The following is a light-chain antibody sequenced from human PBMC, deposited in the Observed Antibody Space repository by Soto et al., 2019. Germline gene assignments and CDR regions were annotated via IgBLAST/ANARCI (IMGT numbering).Light chain of an antibody. CDR2: LGS. CDR1: QSLLHSNGYNY. Sequence: DIVMTQSPLSLLVTPGEPASITCRSSQSLLHSNGYNYLDWYLQKTGQSPQILIYLGSNRASGVPDRFSGSGSGTDCTLQVSRVEAEDVGVYYCMQALQTPLTFGGGTKVDIK. J-gene: IGKJ4*01. CDR3: MQALQTPLT. V-gene: IGKV2-28*01.